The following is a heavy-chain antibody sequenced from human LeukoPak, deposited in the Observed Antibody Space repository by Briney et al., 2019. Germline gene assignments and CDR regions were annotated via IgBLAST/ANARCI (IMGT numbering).Heavy chain of an antibody. CDR2: INTTGNT. Sequence: PSQTLSLTCTVSGGSISSGSYYWSWIRQPAGKGLEWIGRINTTGNTNDNPSLKSRVTMSVDTSKNQFSLKLSSVTAADTAVYYCASGSRSGWFGPWGQGTLVTVSS. CDR1: GGSISSGSYY. V-gene: IGHV4-61*02. J-gene: IGHJ5*02. D-gene: IGHD5-12*01. CDR3: ASGSRSGWFGP.